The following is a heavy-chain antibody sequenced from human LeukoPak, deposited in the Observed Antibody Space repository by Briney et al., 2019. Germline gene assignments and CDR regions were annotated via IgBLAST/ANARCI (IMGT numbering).Heavy chain of an antibody. CDR1: GGSISSYY. Sequence: SETLSLTCSVSGGSISSYYWTWIRQPPGMRLEWIGYIYYSGNTNYNPSLKSRVTISVDTSKNQFSLKLSSVTAADTAVYYCARENYGDYDLNWFDPWGQGTLVTVSS. D-gene: IGHD4-17*01. J-gene: IGHJ5*02. V-gene: IGHV4-59*01. CDR2: IYYSGNT. CDR3: ARENYGDYDLNWFDP.